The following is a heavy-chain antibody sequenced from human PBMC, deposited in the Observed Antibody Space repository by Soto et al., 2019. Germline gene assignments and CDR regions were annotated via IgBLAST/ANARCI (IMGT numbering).Heavy chain of an antibody. J-gene: IGHJ6*01. CDR2: IIPMFGIG. V-gene: IGHV1-69*01. D-gene: IGHD1-26*01. Sequence: QVQLVQSGAEVKMPGSSVRVSCKASGGSFSNYAISWVRQAPGQGLEWMGGIIPMFGIGKYAEKFLGRVTITADECRSRSLMELRSLISEDRAVYFCARASRETYCYDMD. CDR3: ARASRETYCYDMD. CDR1: GGSFSNYA.